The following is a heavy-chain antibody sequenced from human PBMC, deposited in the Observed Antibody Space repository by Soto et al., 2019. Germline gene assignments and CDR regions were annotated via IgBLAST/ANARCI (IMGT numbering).Heavy chain of an antibody. Sequence: ASVKVSCKASGYTFTGYYMHWVRQAPGQGLEWMGWINPNSGGTNYAQKFQGWVTMTRDTSISTAYMELSRLRSDDTAVYYCAREGADTAMVTFSYYYGMDVWGQGTTVTVSS. CDR2: INPNSGGT. D-gene: IGHD5-18*01. CDR1: GYTFTGYY. V-gene: IGHV1-2*04. CDR3: AREGADTAMVTFSYYYGMDV. J-gene: IGHJ6*02.